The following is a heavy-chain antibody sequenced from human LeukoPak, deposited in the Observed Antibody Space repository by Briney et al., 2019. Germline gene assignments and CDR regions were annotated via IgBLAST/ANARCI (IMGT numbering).Heavy chain of an antibody. D-gene: IGHD6-13*01. J-gene: IGHJ6*02. Sequence: GASVKVSCKASGYTFTRYAMNWVRQAPGQGLEWMGWINTNTGNPTYAQGFTGRFVFSLDTSVSTAYLQISSLKAEDTAVYYCARDLGIAAAGNYYYYGMDVWGQGTTVTVSS. CDR1: GYTFTRYA. CDR2: INTNTGNP. V-gene: IGHV7-4-1*02. CDR3: ARDLGIAAAGNYYYYGMDV.